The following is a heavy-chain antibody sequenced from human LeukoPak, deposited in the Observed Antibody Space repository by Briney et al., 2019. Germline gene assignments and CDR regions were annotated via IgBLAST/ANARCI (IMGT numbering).Heavy chain of an antibody. J-gene: IGHJ4*02. Sequence: ASVKVSCKASGYMFVSRGFTWVRQAPGQGLEWMGWIGVRTGQTQFAQQFRDRFTMTTNTSTTTAFMEFKSLRPDDTAVYYCVRDNSGLAGVSLDLWGQGTQVIVSS. CDR1: GYMFVSRG. V-gene: IGHV1-18*01. CDR3: VRDNSGLAGVSLDL. D-gene: IGHD6-13*01. CDR2: IGVRTGQT.